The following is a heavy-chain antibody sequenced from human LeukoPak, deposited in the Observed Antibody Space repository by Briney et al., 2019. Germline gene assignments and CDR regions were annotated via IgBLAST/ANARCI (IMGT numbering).Heavy chain of an antibody. V-gene: IGHV4-34*01. CDR1: GGSFSGYY. J-gene: IGHJ5*02. Sequence: SETLSLTCAVYGGSFSGYYWSWIRQPPGKGLEWIGEINHSGSTNYNPSLKSRVTISVDTSKNQFSLKLSSVTAADTAVYYWGKRGGGTNLTWGQGTLLTFS. CDR3: GKRGGGTNLT. D-gene: IGHD3-16*01. CDR2: INHSGST.